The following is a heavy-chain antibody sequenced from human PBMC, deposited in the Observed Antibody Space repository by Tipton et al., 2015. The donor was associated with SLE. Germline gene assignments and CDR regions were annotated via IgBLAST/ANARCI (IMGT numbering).Heavy chain of an antibody. CDR3: ARHHSLLRRFDP. V-gene: IGHV4-59*01. D-gene: IGHD5-12*01. Sequence: TLSLTCTVSGGSISKFYWSWIRQSPGKRLEWIGYVYDSGITDLNPSLKSRVTISVNTSRNQFSLKLTSVTAADTAVYFCARHHSLLRRFDPWGQGTLVTVSS. CDR1: GGSISKFY. CDR2: VYDSGIT. J-gene: IGHJ5*02.